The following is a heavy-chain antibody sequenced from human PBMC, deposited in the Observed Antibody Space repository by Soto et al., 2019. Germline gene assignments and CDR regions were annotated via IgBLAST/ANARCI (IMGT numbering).Heavy chain of an antibody. D-gene: IGHD1-26*01. CDR1: GFTFSSYA. CDR2: ISGSGGST. V-gene: IGHV3-23*01. CDR3: AKPIRIVGATPASDY. J-gene: IGHJ4*02. Sequence: GGSLRLSCAASGFTFSSYAMSWVRQAPGKGLEWVSAISGSGGSTYYADSVKGRFTISRDNSKNTLYLQMNSLRAEDTAVYYCAKPIRIVGATPASDYWGQGTLVTVSS.